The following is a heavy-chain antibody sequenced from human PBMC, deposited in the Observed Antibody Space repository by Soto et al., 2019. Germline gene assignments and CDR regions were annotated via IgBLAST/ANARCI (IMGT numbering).Heavy chain of an antibody. J-gene: IGHJ5*02. Sequence: QVQLVQSGAEEKKPGASVKVSCKASGYTFTSYAMHWVRQAPGQRLEWMGWINAGNGHTKYSQYHQGRVTISRDTSASTAYMELSSLRSEDTALYYCATGHLQLERRFWFDPWGQGTLVTVSS. V-gene: IGHV1-3*05. CDR2: INAGNGHT. D-gene: IGHD1-1*01. CDR1: GYTFTSYA. CDR3: ATGHLQLERRFWFDP.